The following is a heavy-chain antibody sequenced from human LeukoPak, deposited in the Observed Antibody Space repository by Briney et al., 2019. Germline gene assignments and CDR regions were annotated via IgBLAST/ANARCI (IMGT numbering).Heavy chain of an antibody. V-gene: IGHV4-4*07. CDR3: ARGQYHLLYWYFDL. CDR2: IYSSGST. Sequence: SETLSLTCTVSGSSISSYYWSWIRQPAGKELEWIGRIYSSGSTNYNPSLKSRVTMSVDTSKNQFSLKLSSVTAADTAVYYCARGQYHLLYWYFDLWGRGTLVTVSS. CDR1: GSSISSYY. J-gene: IGHJ2*01. D-gene: IGHD2-2*01.